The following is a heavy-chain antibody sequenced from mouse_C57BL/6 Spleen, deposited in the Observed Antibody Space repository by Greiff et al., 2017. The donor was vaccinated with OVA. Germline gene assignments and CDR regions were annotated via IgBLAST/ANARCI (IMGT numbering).Heavy chain of an antibody. CDR2: ISGGGGNT. J-gene: IGHJ4*01. CDR1: GFTFSSYT. V-gene: IGHV5-9*01. D-gene: IGHD2-4*01. CDR3: ARHETMSTTGGYYYAMDY. Sequence: EVMLVESGGGLVKPGGSLKLSCAASGFTFSSYTMSWVRQTPEKRLEWVATISGGGGNTYYPDSVKGRFTISRDNAKNTLYMQLSSVRSEDKALYYCARHETMSTTGGYYYAMDYWGQGTSVTVSS.